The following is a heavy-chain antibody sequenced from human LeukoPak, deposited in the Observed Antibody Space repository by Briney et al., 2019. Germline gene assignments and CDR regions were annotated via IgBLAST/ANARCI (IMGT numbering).Heavy chain of an antibody. CDR3: ASVGRGYSYARDGRTFDY. CDR2: IYYSGST. D-gene: IGHD5-18*01. Sequence: PSETLSLTCTVSGVSISSYYWSWIRQPPGKGLEWIGYIYYSGSTNYNPSLKSRVTISVDTSKNQFSLKLSPVTAADTAVYYCASVGRGYSYARDGRTFDYWGQGTLVTVSS. CDR1: GVSISSYY. V-gene: IGHV4-59*08. J-gene: IGHJ4*02.